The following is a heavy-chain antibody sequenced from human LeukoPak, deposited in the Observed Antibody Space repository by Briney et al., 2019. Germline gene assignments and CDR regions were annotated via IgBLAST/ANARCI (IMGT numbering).Heavy chain of an antibody. CDR3: AGDRRRTSIFGVVIRTTNWFDP. Sequence: SETLSLTCAVYGGSFSGYYWSWIRQPPGKGLEWIGSIYYSGSTYYNPSLKSRVTISVDTSKNQFSLKLSSVTAADTAVYYCAGDRRRTSIFGVVIRTTNWFDPWGQGTLVTVSS. J-gene: IGHJ5*02. V-gene: IGHV4-34*01. CDR2: IYYSGST. D-gene: IGHD3-3*01. CDR1: GGSFSGYY.